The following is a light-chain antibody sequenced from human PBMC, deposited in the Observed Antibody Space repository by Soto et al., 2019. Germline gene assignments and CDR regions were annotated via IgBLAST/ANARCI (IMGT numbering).Light chain of an antibody. CDR3: QHYDTYSPMWT. CDR1: QSINW. CDR2: EAS. J-gene: IGKJ1*01. Sequence: DIQLAQSPSTLSASVGDRLIITCQATQSINWLAWYQQKPGKAPKLLIFEASRLESGVPSRFSGSGSGTEFTLTISSLQPDDFGTYYCQHYDTYSPMWTFGQGTKVDIK. V-gene: IGKV1-5*03.